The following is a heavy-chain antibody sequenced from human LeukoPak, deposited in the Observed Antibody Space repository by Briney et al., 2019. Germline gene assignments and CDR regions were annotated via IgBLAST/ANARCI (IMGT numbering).Heavy chain of an antibody. CDR2: IYYSGST. Sequence: SETLSLTCTVSGGSISSYYWSWIRQPPGKGLEWIGYIYYSGSTNYNPSLKSRVTISVDTSKNQFSLKLSSVTAADTAVYYCARRTARYSGYDYYYYYYMDVWGKGTTVTVSS. CDR3: ARRTARYSGYDYYYYYYMDV. V-gene: IGHV4-59*01. D-gene: IGHD5-12*01. CDR1: GGSISSYY. J-gene: IGHJ6*03.